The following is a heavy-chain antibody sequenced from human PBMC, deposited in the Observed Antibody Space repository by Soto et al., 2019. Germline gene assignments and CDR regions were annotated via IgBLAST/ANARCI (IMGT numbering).Heavy chain of an antibody. Sequence: PGGSLRLSCAASGFTFSSYSMNWVRQAPGKGLEWVSPISSSSSYIYYADSVKGRFTISRDNAKNSLYLQMNSLRAEDTVVYYCARVVGYCTNGVCYSLGYYYYGMDVWGQGTTVTVSS. V-gene: IGHV3-21*01. CDR1: GFTFSSYS. CDR2: ISSSSSYI. J-gene: IGHJ6*02. CDR3: ARVVGYCTNGVCYSLGYYYYGMDV. D-gene: IGHD2-8*01.